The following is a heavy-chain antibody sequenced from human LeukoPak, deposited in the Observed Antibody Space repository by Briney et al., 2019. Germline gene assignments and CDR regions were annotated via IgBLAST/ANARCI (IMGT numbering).Heavy chain of an antibody. Sequence: AESLRLSCTVSGFTVSSNYMSWVRQAPGKGLEWVSFIYSDNTHYSDSVKGRFTISRDNSKNTLYLQMNSLRAEDTAVYYCARRAGAYSHPYDYWGQGTLVTVSS. J-gene: IGHJ4*02. CDR3: ARRAGAYSHPYDY. V-gene: IGHV3-53*01. CDR1: GFTVSSNY. D-gene: IGHD4/OR15-4a*01. CDR2: IYSDNT.